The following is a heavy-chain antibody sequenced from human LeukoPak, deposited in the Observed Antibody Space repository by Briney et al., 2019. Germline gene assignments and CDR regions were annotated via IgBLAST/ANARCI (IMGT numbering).Heavy chain of an antibody. CDR2: IIPIFGTA. Sequence: SVKVSFKASGGTFISYAISWVRQAPGQGLEWMGGIIPIFGTANYAQKFQGRVTITADESTSTAYMELSSLRSEDTAVYYCARVLLRGHGYYYYMDVWGKGTTVTISS. V-gene: IGHV1-69*01. D-gene: IGHD3-16*01. CDR3: ARVLLRGHGYYYYMDV. J-gene: IGHJ6*03. CDR1: GGTFISYA.